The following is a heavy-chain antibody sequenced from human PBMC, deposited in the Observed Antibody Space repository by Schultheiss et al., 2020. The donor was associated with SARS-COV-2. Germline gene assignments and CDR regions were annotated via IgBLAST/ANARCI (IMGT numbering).Heavy chain of an antibody. V-gene: IGHV4-4*02. J-gene: IGHJ4*02. CDR2: IYYSGST. CDR1: GGSISSSNW. CDR3: ARGQDDYVWD. Sequence: SETLSLTCAVSGGSISSSNWWSWVRQPPGKGLEWIGTIYYSGSTYYNPSLKSRVTISVDTSKYQFSLKLSSVTAADTAVYYCARGQDDYVWDWGQGTLVTVAS. D-gene: IGHD3-16*01.